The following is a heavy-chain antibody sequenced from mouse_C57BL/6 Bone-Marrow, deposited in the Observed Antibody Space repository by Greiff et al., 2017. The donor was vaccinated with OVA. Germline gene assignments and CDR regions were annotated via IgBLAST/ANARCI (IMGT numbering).Heavy chain of an antibody. V-gene: IGHV5-4*03. CDR2: ISDGGSYT. J-gene: IGHJ2*01. CDR3: ARLWSPFDY. Sequence: EVKLQESGGGLVKPGGSLKLSCAASGFTFSSYAMSWVRQTPEKRLEWVATISDGGSYTYYPDNVKGRFPISRDNAKNNLYLQMSHLKSEDTAMYYCARLWSPFDYWGQGTTLTVSS. D-gene: IGHD1-1*02. CDR1: GFTFSSYA.